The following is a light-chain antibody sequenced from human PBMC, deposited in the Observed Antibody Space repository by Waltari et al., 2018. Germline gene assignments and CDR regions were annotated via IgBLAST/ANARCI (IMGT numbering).Light chain of an antibody. J-gene: IGKJ4*01. V-gene: IGKV1D-16*01. Sequence: DIHMTQSPSSLTASVGDTVSITCRASPDVAIWLAWYQHSPEKAPRSLIDGASAVQTGVPSRFSGSRSGTEFTLTISGLQPEDSGSYYCQQYDTYPLTFGGGTKVEI. CDR2: GAS. CDR1: PDVAIW. CDR3: QQYDTYPLT.